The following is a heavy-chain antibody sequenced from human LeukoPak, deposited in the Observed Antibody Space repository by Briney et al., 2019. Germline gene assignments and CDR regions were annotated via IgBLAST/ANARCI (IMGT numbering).Heavy chain of an antibody. J-gene: IGHJ4*02. CDR3: ARVIALSDEAVTPRHYFDY. D-gene: IGHD4-17*01. CDR1: GGTFSSYA. Sequence: ASVKVSCTASGGTFSSYAISWVRQAPGQGLEWMGGIIPIFGTANYAQKFQGRVTITADESTSTAYMELSSLRSEDTAVYYCARVIALSDEAVTPRHYFDYWGQGTLVTVSS. CDR2: IIPIFGTA. V-gene: IGHV1-69*13.